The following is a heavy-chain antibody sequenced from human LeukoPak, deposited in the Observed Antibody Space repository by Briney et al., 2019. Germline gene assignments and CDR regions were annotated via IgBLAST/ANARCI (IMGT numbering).Heavy chain of an antibody. CDR2: ISGSGGST. CDR1: GFTFSSYA. V-gene: IGHV3-23*01. D-gene: IGHD5-18*01. J-gene: IGHJ4*02. CDR3: AKAYSRIQLRLADY. Sequence: GGSLRLSCAASGFTFSSYAMSWVRQAPGKGLEWVSAISGSGGSTYYADSVKGRFTISRDNSKNTLYLQMNSLRAEDTAVYYCAKAYSRIQLRLADYWGQGTLVTVSS.